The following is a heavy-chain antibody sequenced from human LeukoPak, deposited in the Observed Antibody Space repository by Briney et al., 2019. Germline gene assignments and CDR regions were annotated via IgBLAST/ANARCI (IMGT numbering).Heavy chain of an antibody. Sequence: ASVKVSCKASGYTFTSYAMHWVRQAPGQRLEWMGWINAGNGNTKYSQKFQGRVTITRDTSASTAYMELSSLRSEDTAVYYCARDGIRYCSGGSYCPFVYWGQGTLVTVSS. D-gene: IGHD2-15*01. CDR1: GYTFTSYA. J-gene: IGHJ4*02. CDR3: ARDGIRYCSGGSYCPFVY. V-gene: IGHV1-3*01. CDR2: INAGNGNT.